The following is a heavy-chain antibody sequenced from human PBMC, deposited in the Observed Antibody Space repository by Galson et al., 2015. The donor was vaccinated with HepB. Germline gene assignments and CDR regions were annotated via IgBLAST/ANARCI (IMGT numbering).Heavy chain of an antibody. CDR3: ARKAIYMIVGGGWFDP. CDR2: INAGNGNT. V-gene: IGHV1-3*01. Sequence: SVKVSCKASGYTFTSYAMHWVRQAPGQRLEWMGWINAGNGNTKYSQKFQGRVTITRDTSASTAYMELSSLRSEDTAVYYCARKAIYMIVGGGWFDPWGQGTLVTVSS. D-gene: IGHD3-22*01. CDR1: GYTFTSYA. J-gene: IGHJ5*02.